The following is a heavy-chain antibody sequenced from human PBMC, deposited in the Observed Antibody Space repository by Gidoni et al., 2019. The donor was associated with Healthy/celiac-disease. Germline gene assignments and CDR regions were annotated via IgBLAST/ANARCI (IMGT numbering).Heavy chain of an antibody. CDR3: ARGGPPQYYDIWSGYYKGYYFDY. D-gene: IGHD3-3*01. V-gene: IGHV4-34*01. Sequence: QVQLQQWGAGLLKPSETLSLTCAVYGGSFSGYYWRWIRQPPGKGLEWIGEITHSGSTNYNPSLKSRVTISVDTSKNQFSLKLSSVTAADTAVYYCARGGPPQYYDIWSGYYKGYYFDYWGQGTLVTVSS. J-gene: IGHJ4*02. CDR2: ITHSGST. CDR1: GGSFSGYY.